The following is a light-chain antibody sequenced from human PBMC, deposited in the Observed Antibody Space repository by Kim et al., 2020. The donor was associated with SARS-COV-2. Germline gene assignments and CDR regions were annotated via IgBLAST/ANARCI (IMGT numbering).Light chain of an antibody. CDR3: NSRDSSGNHRYV. J-gene: IGLJ1*01. V-gene: IGLV3-19*01. CDR2: GKN. CDR1: SLRSYY. Sequence: LGQTIRITCQGDSLRSYYASWYQQKPGQAPVLVIYGKNNRPSGIPDRFSGSSSGNTASLTITGAQAEDEADYYCNSRDSSGNHRYVFGTGTKVTVL.